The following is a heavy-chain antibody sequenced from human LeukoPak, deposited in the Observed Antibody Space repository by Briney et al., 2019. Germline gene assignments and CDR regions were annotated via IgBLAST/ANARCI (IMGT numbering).Heavy chain of an antibody. CDR3: ARAPRYCTSTSCYEGEIDY. V-gene: IGHV1-8*01. D-gene: IGHD2-2*01. Sequence: ASVKVSCKASGYTFTSYDITWVRQAPGQGLEWMGWMNPNSGNTGYAQKFQGRVTMTRNTSISTAYMELSSLRSEDTAVYYCARAPRYCTSTSCYEGEIDYWGQGTLVTVSS. J-gene: IGHJ4*02. CDR2: MNPNSGNT. CDR1: GYTFTSYD.